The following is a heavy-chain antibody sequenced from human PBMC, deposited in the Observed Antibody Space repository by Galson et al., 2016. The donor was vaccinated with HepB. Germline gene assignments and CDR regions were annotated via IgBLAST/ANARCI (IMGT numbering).Heavy chain of an antibody. V-gene: IGHV3-7*01. Sequence: SLRLSCAASGFTFSTHYMSWVRQAPGKGLEWVANIEQDGTDKYYVDSVKGRFTISRYNAKNSLFLQMNSLRAEDTAVYYCARSWGRGSQTYPLEHWGQGTLVTVSS. CDR2: IEQDGTDK. D-gene: IGHD1-26*01. CDR1: GFTFSTHY. J-gene: IGHJ4*02. CDR3: ARSWGRGSQTYPLEH.